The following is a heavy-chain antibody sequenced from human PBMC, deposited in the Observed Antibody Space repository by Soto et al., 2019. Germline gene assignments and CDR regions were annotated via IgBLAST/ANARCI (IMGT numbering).Heavy chain of an antibody. CDR3: ARIVTTIFERGMGV. CDR2: IDWDDDK. V-gene: IGHV2-70*01. J-gene: IGHJ6*02. D-gene: IGHD3-10*02. CDR1: GFSLCTSRIC. Sequence: GLKLGNSTPTLTMTCTFAGFSLCTSRICVSWIRQPPGKSLGWLALIDWDDDKYYSTCLKTRLTISKDTFKKQVVLKMTNMEPVDTATYYCARIVTTIFERGMGVWGQGTTVTIAS.